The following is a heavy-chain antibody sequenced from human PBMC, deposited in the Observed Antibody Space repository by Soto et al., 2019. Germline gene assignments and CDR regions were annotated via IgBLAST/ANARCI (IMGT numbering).Heavy chain of an antibody. Sequence: PGGSLRLSCAASGFTFRAYGLHWVRQAPGKWLEWVALLSYDGPDKTYAASVKSRFTISRDNSQNTLSLQMNGRGPEETAVYYCARSTAPKVTRQIDTWGQGTLVPVSS. CDR2: LSYDGPDK. CDR1: GFTFRAYG. D-gene: IGHD1-1*01. J-gene: IGHJ5*01. CDR3: ARSTAPKVTRQIDT. V-gene: IGHV3-30-3*01.